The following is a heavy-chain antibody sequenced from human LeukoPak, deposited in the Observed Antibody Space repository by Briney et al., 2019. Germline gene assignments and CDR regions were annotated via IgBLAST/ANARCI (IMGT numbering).Heavy chain of an antibody. CDR2: IYHSGST. D-gene: IGHD3-3*01. Sequence: NPSETLSLTCAVSGGSIGSSNWWSWVRQPPGKGLEWIGEIYHSGSTNYNPSLKSRVTISVDKSKNQFSLKLSSVTAADTAVYYCASRWRAGRFLEWHRIGGFDYWGQGTLVTVSS. J-gene: IGHJ4*02. V-gene: IGHV4-4*02. CDR3: ASRWRAGRFLEWHRIGGFDY. CDR1: GGSIGSSNW.